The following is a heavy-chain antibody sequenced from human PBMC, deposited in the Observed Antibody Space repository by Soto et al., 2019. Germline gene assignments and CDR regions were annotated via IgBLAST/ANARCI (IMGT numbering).Heavy chain of an antibody. CDR1: GGSISSGRYY. V-gene: IGHV4-39*07. J-gene: IGHJ3*02. CDR3: AREKLERKGPFHI. CDR2: IYYSGST. D-gene: IGHD1-1*01. Sequence: PSETLSLTCTVSGGSISSGRYYWGWPRQPPGKGLEWIGNIYYSGSTNYSPSLKSRVTISVDTSKNQTSLNLSSVTDADTAVYYCAREKLERKGPFHICGQGTMVTVSS.